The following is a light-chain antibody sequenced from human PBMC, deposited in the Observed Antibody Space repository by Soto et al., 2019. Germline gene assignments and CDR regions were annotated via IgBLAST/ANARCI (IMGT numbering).Light chain of an antibody. CDR2: EVN. CDR1: SSDVGAYIY. CDR3: SAYSDIDTKV. V-gene: IGLV2-14*03. J-gene: IGLJ1*01. Sequence: QSVLTQPASVSGSPGQSITISCGGTSSDVGAYIYVSWYQQFPDKAPKLILYEVNNRPSGVSNRFSGSKSGTTASLTISGLQPEDEADYYCSAYSDIDTKVFGTGTKVTVL.